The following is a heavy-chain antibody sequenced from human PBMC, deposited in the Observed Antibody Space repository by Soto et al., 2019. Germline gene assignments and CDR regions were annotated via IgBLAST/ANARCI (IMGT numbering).Heavy chain of an antibody. Sequence: TVSGGSISSSSYYWGWIRQPPGKGLEWIGSIYYSGSTYYNPSLKSRVTISVDTSKNQFSLKLSSVTAADTAVYYCARRWGGSTKYYYGMDVWGQGTTVTVSS. CDR3: ARRWGGSTKYYYGMDV. D-gene: IGHD3-16*01. CDR2: IYYSGST. J-gene: IGHJ6*02. V-gene: IGHV4-39*01. CDR1: GGSISSSSYY.